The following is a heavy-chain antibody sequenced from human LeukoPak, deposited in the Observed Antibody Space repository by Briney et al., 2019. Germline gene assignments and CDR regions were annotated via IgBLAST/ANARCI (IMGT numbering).Heavy chain of an antibody. CDR1: GFTFDDYA. CDR3: AKDRISYYDSSGYYYEGGFVY. CDR2: ISWNSGSI. D-gene: IGHD3-22*01. V-gene: IGHV3-9*01. J-gene: IGHJ4*02. Sequence: GGSLRLSCAASGFTFDDYAMHWVRQAPGKGLEWVSGISWNSGSIGYADSVKGRFTISRDNAKNSLYLQMNSLRAEDTALYYCAKDRISYYDSSGYYYEGGFVYWGQGTLVTVSS.